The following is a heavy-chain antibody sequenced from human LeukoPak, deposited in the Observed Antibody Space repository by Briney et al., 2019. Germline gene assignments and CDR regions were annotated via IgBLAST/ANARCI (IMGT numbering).Heavy chain of an antibody. CDR3: AKDLVPAAWSRGNAFDI. V-gene: IGHV3-30*12. CDR1: GFTFSSYG. Sequence: AGGSLRLSCAASGFTFSSYGMHWVRQAPGKGLEWVAVISYDGSNKYYADSVKGRFTISRDNSKNTLYLQMNSLRAEDTAVYYCAKDLVPAAWSRGNAFDIWGQGTMVTVSS. J-gene: IGHJ3*02. CDR2: ISYDGSNK. D-gene: IGHD2-2*01.